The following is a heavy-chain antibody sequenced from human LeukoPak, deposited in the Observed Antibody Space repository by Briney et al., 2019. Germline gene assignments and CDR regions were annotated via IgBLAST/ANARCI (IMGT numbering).Heavy chain of an antibody. Sequence: GGSLRLSCSASGFIFTNFGIQWVRQTPAKGQEWVAYIAYDSSTTYFGASVKGRFTISRDTSKNTVYLQMNSLRLEDTAVYFCAKDVRGDGHRYFDSWGQGTLVSVSS. V-gene: IGHV3-30*02. D-gene: IGHD5-24*01. CDR1: GFIFTNFG. J-gene: IGHJ4*02. CDR3: AKDVRGDGHRYFDS. CDR2: IAYDSSTT.